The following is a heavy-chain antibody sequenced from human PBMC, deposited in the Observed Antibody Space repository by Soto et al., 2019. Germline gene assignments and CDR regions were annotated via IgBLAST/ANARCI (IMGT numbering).Heavy chain of an antibody. CDR3: AHIPYYNFWSGYPGFDY. CDR1: GFSLSTSGVG. J-gene: IGHJ4*02. Sequence: QITLKESGPTLVKPTQTLTLTCTFSGFSLSTSGVGVGWIRQPPGKALECLAFIHWDDDKRYSPSLKSRLTITKDTTKNQVVLTTTNMDPVDTATYYCAHIPYYNFWSGYPGFDYWGQGTLVTV. V-gene: IGHV2-5*02. CDR2: IHWDDDK. D-gene: IGHD3-3*01.